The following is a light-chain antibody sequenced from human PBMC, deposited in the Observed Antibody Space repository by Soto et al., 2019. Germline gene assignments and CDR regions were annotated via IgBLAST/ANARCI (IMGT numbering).Light chain of an antibody. Sequence: VLTQPRSVSGSPGQSVAISCTGTSSDVGGYNYVSWYQQHPGKAPKVMIFDVNKRPSGVPDRFSGSKSGNTASLTISGLQAEDEADYYCCSYAGRYTYVFGTGTKVTVL. CDR2: DVN. V-gene: IGLV2-11*01. CDR1: SSDVGGYNY. J-gene: IGLJ1*01. CDR3: CSYAGRYTYV.